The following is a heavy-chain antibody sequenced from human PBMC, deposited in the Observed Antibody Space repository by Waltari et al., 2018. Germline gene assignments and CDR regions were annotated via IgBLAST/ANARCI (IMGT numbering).Heavy chain of an antibody. CDR3: TKDYQGAVTGLKGLGYFDY. D-gene: IGHD3-9*01. V-gene: IGHV3-9*01. CDR2: VIWNSGSI. J-gene: IGHJ4*02. Sequence: EVQLVESGGGLVQPGRSLRLSCAGSGFTFDDHAMHWVRQVPGKGLEWVSGVIWNSGSIGYVDSVKGRFTISRDNAKKSLYLQMNNLRTEDTAFYYCTKDYQGAVTGLKGLGYFDYWGQGILVTVSS. CDR1: GFTFDDHA.